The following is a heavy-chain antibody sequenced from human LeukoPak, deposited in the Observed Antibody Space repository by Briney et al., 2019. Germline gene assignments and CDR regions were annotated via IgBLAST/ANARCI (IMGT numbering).Heavy chain of an antibody. CDR3: ARQGKDYYYYYMDV. Sequence: SETLSLTCTVSVGSISSYYWSWIRHPPGRGLECIGYIYNSGSTNYNPSLKSRVAISVDTSKNQFSLKLSSVTAADTAVYYCARQGKDYYYYYMDVWGKGTTVTVS. J-gene: IGHJ6*03. V-gene: IGHV4-59*08. CDR1: VGSISSYY. CDR2: IYNSGST.